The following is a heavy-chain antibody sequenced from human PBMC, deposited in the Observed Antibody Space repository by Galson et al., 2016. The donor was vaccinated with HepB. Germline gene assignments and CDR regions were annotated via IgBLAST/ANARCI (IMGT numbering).Heavy chain of an antibody. Sequence: SVKVSCKASGYTFTTYGISWVRQAPGQGLEWMGWISAYNGNTNYAQKLQGRVTMTTDTSTSTAYMELRSLRSDDTAVYYCARDPRKIRYQLLEIDYYYYARDVWSEGTTVTVSS. J-gene: IGHJ6*04. CDR1: GYTFTTYG. D-gene: IGHD2-2*01. CDR3: ARDPRKIRYQLLEIDYYYYARDV. V-gene: IGHV1-18*01. CDR2: ISAYNGNT.